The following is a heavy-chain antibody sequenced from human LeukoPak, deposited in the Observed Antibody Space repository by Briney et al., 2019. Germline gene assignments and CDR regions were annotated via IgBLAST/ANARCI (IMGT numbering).Heavy chain of an antibody. D-gene: IGHD4-17*01. V-gene: IGHV3-53*01. J-gene: IGHJ4*02. Sequence: GGSLRLSCAASGFTVSANYMSWVRQAPGKGLEWVSVIYSGGSTYYADSVKGRFTISGDNSKNTLSLQMNSLRAEDTAVYYCARGEDYGDYFDYWGQGTLVTVSS. CDR2: IYSGGST. CDR3: ARGEDYGDYFDY. CDR1: GFTVSANY.